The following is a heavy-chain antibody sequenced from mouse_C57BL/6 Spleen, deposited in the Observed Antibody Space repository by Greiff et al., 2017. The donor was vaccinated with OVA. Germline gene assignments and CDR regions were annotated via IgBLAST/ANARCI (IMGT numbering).Heavy chain of an antibody. CDR3: AIREDHGPFAY. Sequence: VQLKESGGDLVKPGGSLKLSCAASGFTFSSYGMSWVRQTPDQRLEWVATISSGGSYTYYPDSVKGRFTISRDNAKNTLYLQMSSLKSEDTAVYYCAIREDHGPFAYWGQGTLVTGSA. CDR2: ISSGGSYT. V-gene: IGHV5-6*01. CDR1: GFTFSSYG. J-gene: IGHJ3*01.